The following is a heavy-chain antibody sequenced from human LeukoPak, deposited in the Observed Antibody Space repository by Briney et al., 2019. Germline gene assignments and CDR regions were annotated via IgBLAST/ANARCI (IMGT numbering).Heavy chain of an antibody. D-gene: IGHD6-19*01. Sequence: GGSLRLSCAASGLTFSGSAMHWVRQASGKGLEWVGRIRSKANSYATAYAASVKGRFTISRDDSKNTAYLQMNSLKTEDTAVYYCISVGGIAVAGTFSTSFDYWGQGTLVTVSS. CDR1: GLTFSGSA. J-gene: IGHJ4*02. CDR2: IRSKANSYAT. CDR3: ISVGGIAVAGTFSTSFDY. V-gene: IGHV3-73*01.